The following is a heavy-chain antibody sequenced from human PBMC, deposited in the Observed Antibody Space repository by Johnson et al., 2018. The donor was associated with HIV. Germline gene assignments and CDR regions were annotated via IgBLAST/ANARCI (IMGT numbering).Heavy chain of an antibody. D-gene: IGHD1-26*01. V-gene: IGHV3-30-3*01. CDR2: ISYDGSNK. J-gene: IGHJ3*02. Sequence: QVQLVESGGGVVQPGRSLRLFCAASGFTFNSYAMHWVRQAPGKGLEWVAVISYDGSNKYYADSVKGRFTISRDNSKNTLYLQMNSLRAEDTAVYYCARDKVDDAFDIWGQGTMVTVSS. CDR3: ARDKVDDAFDI. CDR1: GFTFNSYA.